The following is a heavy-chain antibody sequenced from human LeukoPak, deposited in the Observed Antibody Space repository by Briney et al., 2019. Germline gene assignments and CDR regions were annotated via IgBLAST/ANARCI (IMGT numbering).Heavy chain of an antibody. Sequence: GGSLRLSCAASGFTFSSYSMNWVRQAPGKGLEWVSYISSSSSTIYYADSVKGRFTISRDNAKNSLYLQMNSLRAEDTAVYYCARVAAAGEEGAFDIWGQGTMVTVSS. CDR3: ARVAAAGEEGAFDI. CDR2: ISSSSSTI. CDR1: GFTFSSYS. J-gene: IGHJ3*02. D-gene: IGHD6-13*01. V-gene: IGHV3-48*01.